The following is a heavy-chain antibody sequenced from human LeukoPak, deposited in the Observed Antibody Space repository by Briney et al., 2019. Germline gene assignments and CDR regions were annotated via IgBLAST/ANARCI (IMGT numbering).Heavy chain of an antibody. CDR3: TTVTLRPVGL. V-gene: IGHV3-15*05. CDR2: IKSKSDGGTT. CDR1: GFSFSRAW. D-gene: IGHD3-10*01. J-gene: IGHJ4*02. Sequence: SGGSLRLSCAASGFSFSRAWMSCVRQAPGKGLEWVGRIKSKSDGGTTDYAAPVKGRFTISRDDSKNTLFLQVNSLKIEDTAVYYCTTVTLRPVGLWGQGTLVTVSS.